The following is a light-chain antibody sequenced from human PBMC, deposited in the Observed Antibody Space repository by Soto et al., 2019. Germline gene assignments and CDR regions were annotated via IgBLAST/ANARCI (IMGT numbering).Light chain of an antibody. CDR2: AAS. CDR3: QQSYSTPLT. CDR1: QSINTY. Sequence: DIQMTQSPSSLSASVGDRVTITCRASQSINTYLNWYQQKPGKAPKLLIYAASSLKSGVPSSFSGSGSGTDFTLTISSLQPEDFATYYCQQSYSTPLTFGGGTKVDIK. V-gene: IGKV1-39*01. J-gene: IGKJ4*01.